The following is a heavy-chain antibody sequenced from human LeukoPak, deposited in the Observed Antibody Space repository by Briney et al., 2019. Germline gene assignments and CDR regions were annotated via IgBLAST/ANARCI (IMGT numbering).Heavy chain of an antibody. CDR3: AGEIAVAGKGPAY. D-gene: IGHD6-19*01. CDR1: GGSISSHY. V-gene: IGHV4-4*07. CDR2: IYTSGSI. J-gene: IGHJ4*02. Sequence: PSETLSLTCTVSGGSISSHYWSWIRQPAGKGLEWIGRIYTSGSINYNPSLKSRVTMSVDTSKNQFSLKLSSVTAADTAVYYCAGEIAVAGKGPAYWGQGTLVTVSS.